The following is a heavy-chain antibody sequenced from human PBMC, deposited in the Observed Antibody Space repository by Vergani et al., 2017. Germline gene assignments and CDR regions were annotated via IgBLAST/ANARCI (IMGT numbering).Heavy chain of an antibody. CDR2: IKNTGDST. V-gene: IGHV3-23*01. CDR3: AKGVYCSSTSCYEGRGYYYGMGV. J-gene: IGHJ6*02. Sequence: EVQLLQSEGAVVQPGGSLRLSCVASGFTFSSHAMSWVRQGHGQGLEWVSSIKNTGDSTHYADSVKGRFTISRDKSKNTLYLQMNSLRADDTAVYYCAKGVYCSSTSCYEGRGYYYGMGVWGQGTTVTFSS. CDR1: GFTFSSHA. D-gene: IGHD2-2*01.